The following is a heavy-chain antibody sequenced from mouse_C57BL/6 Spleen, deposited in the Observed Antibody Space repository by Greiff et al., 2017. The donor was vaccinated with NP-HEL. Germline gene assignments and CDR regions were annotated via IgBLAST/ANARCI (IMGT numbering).Heavy chain of an antibody. CDR2: ISYDGSN. Sequence: EVKLMESGPGLVKPSQSLSLTCSVTGYSITSGYYWNWIRQFPGNKLEWMGYISYDGSNNYNPSLKNRISITRDTSQNQFFLKLTSVTTEDTAAYYCARRGDYYAMDYWGQGTSVTVSS. CDR1: GYSITSGYY. J-gene: IGHJ4*01. V-gene: IGHV3-6*01. D-gene: IGHD3-3*01. CDR3: ARRGDYYAMDY.